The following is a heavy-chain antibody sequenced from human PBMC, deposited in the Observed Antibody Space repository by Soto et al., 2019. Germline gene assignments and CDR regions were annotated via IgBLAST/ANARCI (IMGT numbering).Heavy chain of an antibody. Sequence: YWIGWVGQMPGKGLEWIGEINHSGSTNYNPSLKSRVTISVDTSKNQFSLKLSSVTAADTAVYYCARARIAALPFYMDVWGKGTTVTVSS. D-gene: IGHD6-6*01. CDR1: Y. CDR3: ARARIAALPFYMDV. J-gene: IGHJ6*03. CDR2: INHSGST. V-gene: IGHV4-34*01.